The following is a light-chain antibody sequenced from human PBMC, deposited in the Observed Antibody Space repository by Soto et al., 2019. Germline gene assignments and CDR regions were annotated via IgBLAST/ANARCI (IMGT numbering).Light chain of an antibody. V-gene: IGKV3-11*01. Sequence: EIVLTQFPATLSLSPGERATLSCRASQSVNNYLAWYQQKPGQAPRLLVYDASNTATGVPARFSGSGSGTDVTLTISSLEPEDFAVYYCQQRSIWPPITLGQGTRLEIK. J-gene: IGKJ5*01. CDR3: QQRSIWPPIT. CDR2: DAS. CDR1: QSVNNY.